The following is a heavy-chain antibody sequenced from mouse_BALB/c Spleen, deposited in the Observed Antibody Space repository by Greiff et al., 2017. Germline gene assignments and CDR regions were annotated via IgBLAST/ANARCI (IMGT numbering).Heavy chain of an antibody. CDR3: ARGDYDYSAY. Sequence: VQLQQSGAELVRPGTSVKVSCKASGYAFTNYLIEWVKQRPGQGLEWIGVINPGSGGTNYNEKFKGKATLTADKSSSTAYMQLSSLTSDDSAVYFCARGDYDYSAYWGQGTLVTVSA. D-gene: IGHD2-4*01. J-gene: IGHJ3*01. V-gene: IGHV1-54*01. CDR2: INPGSGGT. CDR1: GYAFTNYL.